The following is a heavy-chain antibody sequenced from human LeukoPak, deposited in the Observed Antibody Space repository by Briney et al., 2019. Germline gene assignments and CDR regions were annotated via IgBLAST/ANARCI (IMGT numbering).Heavy chain of an antibody. CDR1: GFTFSNYA. V-gene: IGHV3-23*01. CDR2: ISGGADNT. CDR3: AKDRSIIAVVSLDY. J-gene: IGHJ4*02. Sequence: GVSLRLSCAASGFTFSNYAMSWVRQAPGKGLEWVSAISGGADNTYYADSVKGRFTISRDNSKNTLYLQFNSLRAEDTAVYYCAKDRSIIAVVSLDYWGQGTLVTVSS. D-gene: IGHD3-22*01.